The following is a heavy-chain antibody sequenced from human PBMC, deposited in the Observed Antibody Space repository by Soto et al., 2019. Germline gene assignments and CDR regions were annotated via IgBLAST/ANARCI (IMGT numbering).Heavy chain of an antibody. V-gene: IGHV3-21*01. CDR2: ISSSSSYI. Sequence: GGSLRLSCAASGFTFSSYSMNWVRQAPGKGLEWVSSISSSSSYIYYADSVKGRFTISRDNAKNSLYLQMNSLRAEDTAVYYCARGSIAAAGAQIGGYYYGMDVWGQGTTVTVSS. CDR1: GFTFSSYS. CDR3: ARGSIAAAGAQIGGYYYGMDV. J-gene: IGHJ6*02. D-gene: IGHD6-13*01.